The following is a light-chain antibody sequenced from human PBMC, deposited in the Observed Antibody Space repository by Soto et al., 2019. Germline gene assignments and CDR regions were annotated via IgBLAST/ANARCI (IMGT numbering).Light chain of an antibody. CDR1: QSVLYSSNNKNY. CDR3: QQYNNWPLT. CDR2: WAS. V-gene: IGKV4-1*01. Sequence: DMVMTQSPDSLAVSLGGGATINCKSSQSVLYSSNNKNYLAWYQQKPGQPPKLLIYWASTRESGVPDRFSGSGSETEFTLTISSLQSEDFAVYYCQQYNNWPLTFGQGTKVDIK. J-gene: IGKJ1*01.